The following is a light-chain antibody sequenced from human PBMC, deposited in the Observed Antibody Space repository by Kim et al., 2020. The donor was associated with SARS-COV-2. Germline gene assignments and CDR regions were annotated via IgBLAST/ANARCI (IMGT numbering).Light chain of an antibody. CDR3: QQYTTSPPAYT. CDR1: QSISIQF. Sequence: PGERATLPCRASQSISIQFLAWYQQISGQPPRLLIFGASNRAAGIPDRFSGGGSGTDFTLTISRLEPADSAVYYCQQYTTSPPAYTFGQGTKLEI. J-gene: IGKJ2*01. CDR2: GAS. V-gene: IGKV3-20*01.